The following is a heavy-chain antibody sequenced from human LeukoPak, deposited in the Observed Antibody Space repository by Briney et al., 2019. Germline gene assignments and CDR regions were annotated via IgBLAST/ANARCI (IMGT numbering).Heavy chain of an antibody. Sequence: SETLSLTCAVYGGSFSGYYWSWIRQPPGKGLEWIGEINHSGSTNYNPSLKSRVTMSVDTSKNQVSLRLSSVTAADTAVYYCAKWAGDTFDIWGQGTVVTVYS. CDR2: INHSGST. D-gene: IGHD6-19*01. CDR3: AKWAGDTFDI. CDR1: GGSFSGYY. V-gene: IGHV4-34*01. J-gene: IGHJ3*02.